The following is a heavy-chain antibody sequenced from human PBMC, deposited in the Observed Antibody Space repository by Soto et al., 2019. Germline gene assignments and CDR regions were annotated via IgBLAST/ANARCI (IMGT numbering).Heavy chain of an antibody. J-gene: IGHJ4*02. CDR3: ARVWGYAFDY. Sequence: PSETLSLTCAVSGGSISSGGYYWSWIRQHPGKGLEWIGYIYYSGSTNYNPSLKSRVTISVDTSKNQFSLKLSSVTAADTAVYYCARVWGYAFDYWGQGTLVTVSS. CDR1: GGSISSGGYY. V-gene: IGHV4-61*08. CDR2: IYYSGST. D-gene: IGHD3-16*01.